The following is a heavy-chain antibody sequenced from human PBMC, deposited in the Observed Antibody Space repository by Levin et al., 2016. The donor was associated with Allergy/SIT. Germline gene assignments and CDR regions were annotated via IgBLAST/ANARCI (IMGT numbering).Heavy chain of an antibody. Sequence: SVKVSCKASGFTFTSSAVQWVRQARGQRLEWIGWIVVGSGNTNYAQKFQERVTITRDMSTSTAYMELSSLRSEDTAVYYCAADWRYYDILTENYYYGMDVWGQGTTVTVSS. CDR3: AADWRYYDILTENYYYGMDV. V-gene: IGHV1-58*01. D-gene: IGHD3-9*01. CDR2: IVVGSGNT. J-gene: IGHJ6*02. CDR1: GFTFTSSA.